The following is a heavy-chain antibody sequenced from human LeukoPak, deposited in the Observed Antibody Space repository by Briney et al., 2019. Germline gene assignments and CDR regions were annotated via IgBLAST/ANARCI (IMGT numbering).Heavy chain of an antibody. CDR1: GGTFSSYA. CDR3: ARDGTYGSGSY. D-gene: IGHD3-10*01. Sequence: SVKVSCKASGGTFSSYAISWVRQAPGQGLEWMGGIIPIFGTADYAQKFQGRVTISTDESTSTAYMELSSLRSEDTAVYYCARDGTYGSGSYWGQGTLVTVSS. V-gene: IGHV1-69*05. J-gene: IGHJ4*02. CDR2: IIPIFGTA.